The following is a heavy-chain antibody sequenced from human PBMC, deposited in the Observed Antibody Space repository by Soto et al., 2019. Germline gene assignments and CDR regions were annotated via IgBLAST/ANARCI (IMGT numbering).Heavy chain of an antibody. D-gene: IGHD3-10*01. CDR2: INWNSGSI. Sequence: EVQLVESGGGLVQPGRSLRLSCAASGFTFDDYAMYWVRQAPGKGLEWVSGINWNSGSIGYADSVKGRFTISRDNAQNSLYLQMNSLRTEDTALYYCARSTWGGALWSGESGGMDVWGQGTMVTVSS. CDR1: GFTFDDYA. CDR3: ARSTWGGALWSGESGGMDV. V-gene: IGHV3-9*01. J-gene: IGHJ6*02.